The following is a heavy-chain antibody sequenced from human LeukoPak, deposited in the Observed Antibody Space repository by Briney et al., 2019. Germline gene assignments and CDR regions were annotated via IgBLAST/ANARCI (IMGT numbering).Heavy chain of an antibody. CDR2: IYYSGST. CDR3: ARDFPDGGY. J-gene: IGHJ4*02. Sequence: SETLSLTCTISGGSISSYYWSWIRQPPRKGLEWIGYIYYSGSTNYNPSLKSRVTISVDTSKNQFSLKLSSVTAADTAVYYCARDFPDGGYWGQGTLVTVSS. CDR1: GGSISSYY. D-gene: IGHD3-10*01. V-gene: IGHV4-59*12.